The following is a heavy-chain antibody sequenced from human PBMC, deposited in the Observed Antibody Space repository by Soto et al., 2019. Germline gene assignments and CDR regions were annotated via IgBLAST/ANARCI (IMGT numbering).Heavy chain of an antibody. CDR1: GFTFSDYA. CDR2: IGPRGSTV. V-gene: IGHV3-11*01. J-gene: IGHJ4*02. CDR3: ARGTDYYPY. Sequence: QVQLVQSGGALVTPGGSLRLSCEASGFTFSDYAMNWIRQAPGRGLEWISYIGPRGSTVYYADSVKGRFTISRDNARKSLFLQMNILRVEDTAVYYCARGTDYYPYWGQGSLVTVSS.